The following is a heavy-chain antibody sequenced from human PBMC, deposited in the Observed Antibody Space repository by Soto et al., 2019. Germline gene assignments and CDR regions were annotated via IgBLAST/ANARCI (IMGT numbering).Heavy chain of an antibody. V-gene: IGHV4-34*01. CDR1: GGSFSGYY. D-gene: IGHD6-13*01. J-gene: IGHJ6*02. CDR2: INHSGST. CDR3: ASESSSWYRSYYYYYGMDV. Sequence: SETLSLTCAVYGGSFSGYYWSWIRQPPGKGLEWIGEINHSGSTNYNPSFKSRVTISVDTSKNQFSLKLSSVTAADTAVYYCASESSSWYRSYYYYYGMDVWGQGTTVTVSS.